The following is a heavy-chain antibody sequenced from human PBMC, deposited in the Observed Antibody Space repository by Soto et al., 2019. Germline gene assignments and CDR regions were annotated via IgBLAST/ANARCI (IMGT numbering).Heavy chain of an antibody. CDR2: VYHTGDT. V-gene: IGHV4-4*02. CDR3: AREIVTAGGNNCFYP. D-gene: IGHD2-21*02. Sequence: SETLSLTCGVSGGTVASSHWWSWVRQSPGRGLEWIGNVYHTGDTNFNPSLQSRVTFSVDKSNNQFSLRLTSVTAADTAVYFCAREIVTAGGNNCFYPWGPGTLVTVSS. CDR1: GGTVASSHW. J-gene: IGHJ5*02.